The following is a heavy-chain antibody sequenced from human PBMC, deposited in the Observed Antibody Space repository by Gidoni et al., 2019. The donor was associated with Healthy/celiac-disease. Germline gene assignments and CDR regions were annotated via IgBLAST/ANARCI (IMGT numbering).Heavy chain of an antibody. Sequence: EVQLVESGGGLVQPGRYLRLSCAASGFTFDDYAMHWVRQAPGKGLEWVSGISWNRGSIGYADSVKGRFTISRDNAKNSLYLQMNSLRAEDTALYYCAKAATSEKVLENYFDYWGQGTLVTVSS. J-gene: IGHJ4*02. CDR3: AKAATSEKVLENYFDY. CDR2: ISWNRGSI. V-gene: IGHV3-9*01. CDR1: GFTFDDYA.